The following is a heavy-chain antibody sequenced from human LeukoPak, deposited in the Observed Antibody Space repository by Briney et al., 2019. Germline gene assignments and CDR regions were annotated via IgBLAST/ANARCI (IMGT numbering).Heavy chain of an antibody. D-gene: IGHD5-12*01. CDR2: IRYDGSNK. J-gene: IGHJ4*02. CDR1: GFTFSSYG. V-gene: IGHV3-30*02. Sequence: QPGGSLRLSCAASGFTFSSYGMHWVRQAPGKGLEWVAFIRYDGSNKYYADSVKGRFTISRDNSKNTLYLQMNSLRAEDTAVYYCAKDYGGAYIVASLVDYWGQGTLVTVSS. CDR3: AKDYGGAYIVASLVDY.